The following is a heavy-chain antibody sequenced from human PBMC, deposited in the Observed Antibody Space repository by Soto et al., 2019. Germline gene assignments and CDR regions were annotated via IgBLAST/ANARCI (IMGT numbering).Heavy chain of an antibody. D-gene: IGHD4-17*01. J-gene: IGHJ6*02. Sequence: LSLTCAVSGGSLRSGGYSWSWIRQPPGKGLEWIGYIYYSGSTYYNPSLKSRVTISVDTSKNQFSLKLSSVTAADTAVYYCATSQEATTVVTRDYYYYGMDVWGQGTTVTVSS. CDR2: IYYSGST. CDR1: GGSLRSGGYS. V-gene: IGHV4-30-2*05. CDR3: ATSQEATTVVTRDYYYYGMDV.